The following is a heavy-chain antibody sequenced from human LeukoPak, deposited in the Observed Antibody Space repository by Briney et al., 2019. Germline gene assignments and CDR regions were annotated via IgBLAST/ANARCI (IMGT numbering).Heavy chain of an antibody. CDR1: GFTFSNYG. CDR3: ARDHSGTQDY. D-gene: IGHD1-1*01. Sequence: GRSGSLSCAASGFTFSNYGMHWVGQAPGKGLEWVAVIWDDGSNEYYADSVKGRFTIFRDNRRNTLYLQMNSLRAEDTAVYSCARDHSGTQDYWGQGTLVTVSS. V-gene: IGHV3-33*01. CDR2: IWDDGSNE. J-gene: IGHJ4*02.